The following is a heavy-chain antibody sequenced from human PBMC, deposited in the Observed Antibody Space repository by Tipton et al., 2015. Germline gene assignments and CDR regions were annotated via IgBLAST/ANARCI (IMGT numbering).Heavy chain of an antibody. Sequence: SLRLSCAASGFTFSSYVMAWVRQTPGKGLEWVSGIPGGGDSTYYADSVRGRFTISRDNSKNTLYLQMNSLRAEDTAIYYCAKDLGYSSGWFDFEYWGQGTLVTVSS. CDR2: IPGGGDST. CDR1: GFTFSSYV. CDR3: AKDLGYSSGWFDFEY. D-gene: IGHD6-19*01. J-gene: IGHJ4*02. V-gene: IGHV3-23*01.